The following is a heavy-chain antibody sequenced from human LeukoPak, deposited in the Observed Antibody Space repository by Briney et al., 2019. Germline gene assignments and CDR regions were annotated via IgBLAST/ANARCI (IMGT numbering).Heavy chain of an antibody. CDR2: IIPIFGTA. CDR1: GGTFSGYA. Sequence: ASVKVSCKASGGTFSGYAISWVRQAPGQGLEWMGGIIPIFGTANYAQKFQGRVTITADESTSTAYMELSSLRSEDTAVYYCARDPSVTIFGVVMDENWFDPWGQGTLVTVSS. D-gene: IGHD3-3*01. J-gene: IGHJ5*02. CDR3: ARDPSVTIFGVVMDENWFDP. V-gene: IGHV1-69*13.